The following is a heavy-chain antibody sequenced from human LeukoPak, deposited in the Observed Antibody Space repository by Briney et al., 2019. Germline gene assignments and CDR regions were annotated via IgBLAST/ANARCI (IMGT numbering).Heavy chain of an antibody. D-gene: IGHD6-19*01. CDR1: GYSISSGYY. V-gene: IGHV4-38-2*02. Sequence: TTSETLSLTCTVSGYSISSGYYWGWIRQPPGKGLEWIGSIYHSGSTYYNPSLKSRVTISVDTSKNQFSLKLSSVTAADTAVYYCARGAASSGGYFDYWGQGTLVTVSS. J-gene: IGHJ4*02. CDR3: ARGAASSGGYFDY. CDR2: IYHSGST.